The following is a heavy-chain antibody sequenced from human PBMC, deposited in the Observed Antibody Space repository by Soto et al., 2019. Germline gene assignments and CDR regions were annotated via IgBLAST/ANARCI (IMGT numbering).Heavy chain of an antibody. CDR1: GDYIHVGGYY. CDR2: IYYTGKT. V-gene: IGHV4-30-4*01. CDR3: GRDLTSNANCIDP. Sequence: SETLSLTCSVSGDYIHVGGYYWTWIRQRPGKGLEWMGYIYYTGKTYYNPSLESRLTMSVDRSKNQFSLRLTSVTAADTAVYFCGRDLTSNANCIDPWGQGTLVTVSS. D-gene: IGHD2-2*01. J-gene: IGHJ5*02.